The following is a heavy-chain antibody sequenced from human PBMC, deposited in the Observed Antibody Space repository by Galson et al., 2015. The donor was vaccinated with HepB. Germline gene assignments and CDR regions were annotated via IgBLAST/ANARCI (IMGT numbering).Heavy chain of an antibody. CDR2: ISSSSSYI. CDR3: ARDPGGLYSSSSVWFDP. CDR1: GFTFSSYS. D-gene: IGHD6-6*01. V-gene: IGHV3-21*01. Sequence: SLRLSCAASGFTFSSYSMNWVRQAPGKGLEWASSISSSSSYIYYADSVKGRFTISRDNAKNSLYLQMNSLRAEDTAVYYCARDPGGLYSSSSVWFDPWGQGTLVTVSS. J-gene: IGHJ5*02.